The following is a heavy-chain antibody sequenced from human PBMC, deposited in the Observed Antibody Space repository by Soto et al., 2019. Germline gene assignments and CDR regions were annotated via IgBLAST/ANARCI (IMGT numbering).Heavy chain of an antibody. CDR3: TKAISGSNASLDH. V-gene: IGHV3-23*01. Sequence: EVQLLESGGGLVQPGGSLRLSCAASGFTFSSYAMNWVRQAPGKGLEWVSVITGSGDATYYADSVKGRFTISRDISKHTLYVQMNSLRAEDVAVHYGTKAISGSNASLDHWGQGTRATVSS. CDR1: GFTFSSYA. J-gene: IGHJ4*02. CDR2: ITGSGDAT. D-gene: IGHD1-26*01.